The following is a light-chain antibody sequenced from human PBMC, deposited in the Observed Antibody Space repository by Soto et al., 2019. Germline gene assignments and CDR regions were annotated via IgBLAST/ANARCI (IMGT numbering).Light chain of an antibody. CDR3: QQYNNWPQT. Sequence: EIVLTQSPATLSVSPGERATLSCRASQSISRNLAWYQHKPGQAPRLLVYRASTRATGIPARFSGSGSGTEFTLTISSLQPDDFALYYCQQYNNWPQTFGRGTKVEVK. CDR2: RAS. V-gene: IGKV3-15*01. J-gene: IGKJ1*01. CDR1: QSISRN.